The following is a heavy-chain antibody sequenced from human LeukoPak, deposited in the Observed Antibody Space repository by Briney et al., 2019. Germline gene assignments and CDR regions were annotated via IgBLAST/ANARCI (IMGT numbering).Heavy chain of an antibody. Sequence: GGSLRLSCAASGFIFNTYTMTWVRQAPGKGLEWVSSITGHCNYIHYADSVKGRFTISRDNAKNSLYLQLSSLRGEDTAVYYCVRERNYYYFDLWGQGTLVTVSS. V-gene: IGHV3-21*01. CDR1: GFIFNTYT. CDR3: VRERNYYYFDL. CDR2: ITGHCNYI. J-gene: IGHJ4*02. D-gene: IGHD5-24*01.